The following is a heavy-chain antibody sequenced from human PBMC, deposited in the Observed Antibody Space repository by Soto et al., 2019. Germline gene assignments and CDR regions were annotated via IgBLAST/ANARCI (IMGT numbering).Heavy chain of an antibody. CDR1: GGSVSSNSAA. CDR3: ARASGYDLGGYYYYGMDV. D-gene: IGHD5-12*01. Sequence: PSQTLSLTCVISGGSVSSNSAAWNWIRQSPSRGLEWLGRTYYRSKWYNDYAVSVKSRITINPDTSKNQFSLQLNSVTPEDTAVYYCARASGYDLGGYYYYGMDVWGQGTTVTVSS. CDR2: TYYRSKWYN. V-gene: IGHV6-1*01. J-gene: IGHJ6*02.